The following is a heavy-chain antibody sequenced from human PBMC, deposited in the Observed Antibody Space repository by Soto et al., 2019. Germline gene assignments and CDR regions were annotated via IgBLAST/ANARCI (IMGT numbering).Heavy chain of an antibody. CDR1: GDSINNFY. V-gene: IGHV4-59*01. J-gene: IGHJ4*02. Sequence: SETLSLTCSVSGDSINNFYWSWIRQSPGKGLEWIGFTPYTGSANYNPSLKGRVTISVDRSKTHFSLKLSSVTPADSAVYYCAREGASRFRGFDYWGQGILVTVSS. CDR2: TPYTGSA. CDR3: AREGASRFRGFDY.